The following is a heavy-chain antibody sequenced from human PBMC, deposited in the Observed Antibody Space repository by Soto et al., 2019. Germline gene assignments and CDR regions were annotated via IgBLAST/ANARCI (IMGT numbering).Heavy chain of an antibody. D-gene: IGHD3-22*01. CDR3: ARSPDSSGYYPRRYYYGMDV. CDR2: IYYSGST. CDR1: GCSICSYY. Sequence: SETLSLTCTVCGCSICSYYWSWIRQHPGKGLEWIGYIYYSGSTNYNPSLKSRVTISVDTSKNQFSLKLSSVTAADTAVYYCARSPDSSGYYPRRYYYGMDVWGQGTTVTVSS. J-gene: IGHJ6*02. V-gene: IGHV4-59*12.